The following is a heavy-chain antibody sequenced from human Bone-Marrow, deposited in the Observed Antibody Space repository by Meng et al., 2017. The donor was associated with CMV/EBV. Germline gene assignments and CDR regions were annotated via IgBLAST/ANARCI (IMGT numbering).Heavy chain of an antibody. CDR3: ARVAAAGRGMDV. D-gene: IGHD6-13*01. Sequence: GESLKISCAASGFTFSSYSMNWVRQAPGKGLEWVSSISSSSSYIYYTDSVKGRFTISRDNAKNSLYLQMNSLRAEDTAVDYCARVAAAGRGMDVWGPGTTVTVSS. V-gene: IGHV3-21*01. CDR2: ISSSSSYI. J-gene: IGHJ6*02. CDR1: GFTFSSYS.